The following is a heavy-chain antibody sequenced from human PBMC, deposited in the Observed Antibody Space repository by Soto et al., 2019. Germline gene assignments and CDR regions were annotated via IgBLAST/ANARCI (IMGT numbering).Heavy chain of an antibody. J-gene: IGHJ4*02. V-gene: IGHV3-30*18. Sequence: QVHLVESGGGVVQPGRSLSLSCAASGFSFISHGMHWLRQAPGKGLEWVTVISYDGSNEYYADSVKGRFTIFRDNSKNILYLQMNSLRTEDTAVYYCAKERMEQYQLLPFFDYWGQGTLVTVSS. CDR3: AKERMEQYQLLPFFDY. CDR2: ISYDGSNE. CDR1: GFSFISHG. D-gene: IGHD2-2*01.